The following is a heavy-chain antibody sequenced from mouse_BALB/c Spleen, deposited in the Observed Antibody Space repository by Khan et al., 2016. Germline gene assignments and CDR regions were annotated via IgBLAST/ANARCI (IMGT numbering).Heavy chain of an antibody. J-gene: IGHJ1*01. D-gene: IGHD2-14*01. CDR3: AGGKVRRYWYFDV. CDR2: ISSGGSYT. Sequence: EVELVESGGDLVKPGGSLKLSCAASGFTFSSYGMSWVRQTPDKRLEWVATISSGGSYTYYPDSVKGRFTITRDNAKSTLYLQMSSLMSEDTAMYYCAGGKVRRYWYFDVWGAGTTVTVSS. V-gene: IGHV5-6*01. CDR1: GFTFSSYG.